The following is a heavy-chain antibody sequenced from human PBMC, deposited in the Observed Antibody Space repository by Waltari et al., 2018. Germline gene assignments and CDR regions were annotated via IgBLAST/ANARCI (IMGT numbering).Heavy chain of an antibody. CDR2: RNPNSGNT. D-gene: IGHD3-22*01. Sequence: QVQLVQSGAEVKKPGASVKVSCKASGYTFTSYDINWVRQATGQGLEWMGWRNPNSGNTGYAQKFQGRVTMTRNTSISTAYMELSSLRSEDTAVYYCARGMVDYYYDSSGFIGTFDYWGQGTLVTVSS. J-gene: IGHJ4*02. V-gene: IGHV1-8*01. CDR1: GYTFTSYD. CDR3: ARGMVDYYYDSSGFIGTFDY.